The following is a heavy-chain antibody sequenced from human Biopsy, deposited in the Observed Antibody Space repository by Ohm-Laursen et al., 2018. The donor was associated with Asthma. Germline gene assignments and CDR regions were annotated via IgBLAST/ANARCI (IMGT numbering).Heavy chain of an antibody. V-gene: IGHV1-69*13. D-gene: IGHD5-12*01. CDR1: GDSFSNYA. CDR3: ARGYSGSDRIVYYYSGLEV. CDR2: LIPVLGTP. J-gene: IGHJ6*02. Sequence: SVKVSCKASGDSFSNYAISWVRQAPGQGLEWMGGLIPVLGTPDHAQMFEGRVTITADESTSTAYMELSSLSSEDTAVYYCARGYSGSDRIVYYYSGLEVWGQGTAVTV.